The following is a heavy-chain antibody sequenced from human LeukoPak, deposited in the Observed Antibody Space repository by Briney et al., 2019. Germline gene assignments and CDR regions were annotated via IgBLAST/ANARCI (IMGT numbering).Heavy chain of an antibody. CDR2: ISYDGSNK. Sequence: GGSLRLSCAASGFTFSSYAMHWVRQAPGKGLEWVAVISYDGSNKYYADSVKGRFTISRDNSKNTLYLQMNSLRAEDTAVYYCAREGGTFDWDYWGQGTLVTVSS. CDR1: GFTFSSYA. CDR3: AREGGTFDWDY. V-gene: IGHV3-30*04. D-gene: IGHD1-26*01. J-gene: IGHJ4*02.